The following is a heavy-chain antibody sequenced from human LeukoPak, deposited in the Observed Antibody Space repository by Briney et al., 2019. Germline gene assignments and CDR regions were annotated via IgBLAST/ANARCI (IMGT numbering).Heavy chain of an antibody. CDR3: ASRPRRLGYCSGGSCYDGWYDWFNP. J-gene: IGHJ5*02. CDR1: GGTFSSYA. D-gene: IGHD2-15*01. Sequence: GASVKVSCKASGGTFSSYAISWVRQAPGHGLEWMGGIIPIFGTANYAQNFQGRVTITADKSTSTAYMELSSLRSEDTAVYYCASRPRRLGYCSGGSCYDGWYDWFNPWGQGTLVTVSS. CDR2: IIPIFGTA. V-gene: IGHV1-69*06.